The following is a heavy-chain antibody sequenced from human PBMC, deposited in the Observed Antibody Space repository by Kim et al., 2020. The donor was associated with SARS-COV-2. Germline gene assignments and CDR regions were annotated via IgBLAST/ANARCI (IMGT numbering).Heavy chain of an antibody. Sequence: SDTLSLTCTVSGGSISSHYWSWIRQPPGKGLEWIGYIYYSGSTNYNPSLKSRVTISVDTSKNQFSLKLSSVTAADTAVYYCARHLRNMGEGLIFGVVIIPAAFDPWGQGTLVTVSS. J-gene: IGHJ5*02. CDR2: IYYSGST. CDR1: GGSISSHY. D-gene: IGHD3-3*01. CDR3: ARHLRNMGEGLIFGVVIIPAAFDP. V-gene: IGHV4-59*08.